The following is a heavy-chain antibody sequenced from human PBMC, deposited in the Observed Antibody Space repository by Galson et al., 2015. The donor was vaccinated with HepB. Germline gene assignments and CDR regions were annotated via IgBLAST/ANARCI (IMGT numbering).Heavy chain of an antibody. CDR3: ARQSSGYCSSTSCYEEYGMDV. CDR1: GYTFTSYA. V-gene: IGHV1-3*01. D-gene: IGHD2-2*01. CDR2: INAGNGNT. Sequence: SVKVSCKASGYTFTSYAMHWVRQAPGQRLEWMGWINAGNGNTKYSQKFQGRVTITRDTSASTAYMELSSLRSEDTAVYYCARQSSGYCSSTSCYEEYGMDVWGQGTTVTVSS. J-gene: IGHJ6*02.